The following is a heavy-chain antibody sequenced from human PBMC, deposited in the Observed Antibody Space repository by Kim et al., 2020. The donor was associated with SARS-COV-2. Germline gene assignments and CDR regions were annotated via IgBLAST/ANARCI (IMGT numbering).Heavy chain of an antibody. J-gene: IGHJ4*02. CDR3: ASESPTTVGFDY. CDR1: GYTFTSYD. D-gene: IGHD1-26*01. Sequence: ASVKVSCKASGYTFTSYDINWVRQATGQGLEWMGWMNPNSGNTGYAQKFQGRVTMTRNTSISTAYMELSSLRSEDTAVYYCASESPTTVGFDYWGQGTLVTVSS. V-gene: IGHV1-8*01. CDR2: MNPNSGNT.